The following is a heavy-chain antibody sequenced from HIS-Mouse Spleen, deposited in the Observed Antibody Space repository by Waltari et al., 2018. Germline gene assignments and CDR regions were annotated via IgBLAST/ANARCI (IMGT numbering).Heavy chain of an antibody. CDR3: AREIPYSSSWYDWYFDL. CDR1: GGSISSSSYY. D-gene: IGHD6-13*01. Sequence: QLQLQESGPGLVKPSETLSLTCTVSGGSISSSSYYWGWIRQPPGKGLGGLGSIYYSGRPSYNPSLKSRVTISVDTSKNQFSLKLSSVTAADTAVYYCAREIPYSSSWYDWYFDLWGRGTLVTVSS. J-gene: IGHJ2*01. CDR2: IYYSGRP. V-gene: IGHV4-39*07.